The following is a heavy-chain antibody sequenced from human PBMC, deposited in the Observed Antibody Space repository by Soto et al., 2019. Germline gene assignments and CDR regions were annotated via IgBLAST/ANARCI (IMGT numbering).Heavy chain of an antibody. D-gene: IGHD6-6*01. CDR1: GFTFSSYG. J-gene: IGHJ4*02. CDR2: IWHDGSNK. CDR3: ARDGYSSSLDY. V-gene: IGHV3-33*01. Sequence: GGSLRLSCAASGFTFSSYGMHWVRQAPGKGLEWVSVIWHDGSNKYYADSVKGRFTISRDNSKNTLYLQMNSLRAEDTAVYYCARDGYSSSLDYWGQGTLVTVSS.